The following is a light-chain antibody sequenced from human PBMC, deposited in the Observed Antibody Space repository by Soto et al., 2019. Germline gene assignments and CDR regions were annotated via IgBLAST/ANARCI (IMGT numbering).Light chain of an antibody. V-gene: IGLV3-21*02. CDR1: NIGSKS. Sequence: SYELTQTSSVSVAPGQTAKITCGGNNIGSKSVHWYQQKAGQAPVLVVHDDSDRPSGIPERFSGSNSANTATLTISRVEAGDEADYYCQVWESSGDQVVFAGGTKVIVL. J-gene: IGLJ2*01. CDR3: QVWESSGDQVV. CDR2: DDS.